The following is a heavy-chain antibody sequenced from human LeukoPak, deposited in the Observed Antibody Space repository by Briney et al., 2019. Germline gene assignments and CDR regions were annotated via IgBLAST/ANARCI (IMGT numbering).Heavy chain of an antibody. J-gene: IGHJ4*02. CDR2: INHSGST. D-gene: IGHD2-2*01. V-gene: IGHV4-34*01. CDR3: ARERYQLLFGY. Sequence: PSETLSLTCAVYGGSFSGYYCSWIRQPPGKGLEWIGEINHSGSTNYNPSLKSRVTISVDTSKNQFSLKLSSVTAADTAVYYCARERYQLLFGYWGQGTLVTVSS. CDR1: GGSFSGYY.